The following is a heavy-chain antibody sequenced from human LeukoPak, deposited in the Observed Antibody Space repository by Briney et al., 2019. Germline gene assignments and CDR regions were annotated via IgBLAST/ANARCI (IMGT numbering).Heavy chain of an antibody. D-gene: IGHD1-26*01. Sequence: GGSLRLSCAASGFTFSSYSMNWVRQAPGKGLEWVSSISSSSSYIYYADSVKGRFTISRDNAKNSLYLQMNSLRAEDTAVYYCARCRGSGSYYRLYNWFDPWGQGTLVTVSS. V-gene: IGHV3-21*01. J-gene: IGHJ5*02. CDR1: GFTFSSYS. CDR2: ISSSSSYI. CDR3: ARCRGSGSYYRLYNWFDP.